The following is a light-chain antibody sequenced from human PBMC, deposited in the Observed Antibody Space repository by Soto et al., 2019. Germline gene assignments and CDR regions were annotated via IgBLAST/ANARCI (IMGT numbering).Light chain of an antibody. CDR3: QVWDDSRDQQV. Sequence: SYELTQAPSVSVAPGQTASITCGANNIGVRSVLWHQKKPGQAPVLVVYDDDARPSGIPGRFSGSNSGNTATLTITRVEAGDEADYYCQVWDDSRDQQVFGGGTKVTVL. J-gene: IGLJ3*02. CDR1: NIGVRS. V-gene: IGLV3-21*02. CDR2: DDD.